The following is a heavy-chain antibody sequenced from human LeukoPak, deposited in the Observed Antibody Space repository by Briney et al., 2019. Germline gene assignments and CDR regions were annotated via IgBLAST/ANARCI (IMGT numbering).Heavy chain of an antibody. J-gene: IGHJ4*02. CDR1: GFTFSSYW. CDR2: ISNNGGYT. Sequence: GGSLRLSCVGSGFTFSSYWMHWVRQAPGKGLEWVSAISNNGGYTYYADSVQGRFTISRDNSKSTLCLQMNSLRAEDTAVYYCAKQLGYCSDGSCYFPYWGQGTLVTVSS. V-gene: IGHV3-23*01. D-gene: IGHD2-15*01. CDR3: AKQLGYCSDGSCYFPY.